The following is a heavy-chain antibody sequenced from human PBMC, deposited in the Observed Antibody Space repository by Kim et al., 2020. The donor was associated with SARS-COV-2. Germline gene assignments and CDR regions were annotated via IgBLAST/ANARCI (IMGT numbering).Heavy chain of an antibody. CDR1: GGSFSGYY. CDR2: INHSGST. J-gene: IGHJ5*02. CDR3: ASGGSSSWSITKYSWFDP. Sequence: SETLSLTCAVYGGSFSGYYWSWIRQPPGKGLEWIGEINHSGSTNYNPSLKSRVTISVDTSKNQFSLKLSSVTAADTAVYYCASGGSSSWSITKYSWFDPWGQGTPVTVSS. V-gene: IGHV4-34*01. D-gene: IGHD6-13*01.